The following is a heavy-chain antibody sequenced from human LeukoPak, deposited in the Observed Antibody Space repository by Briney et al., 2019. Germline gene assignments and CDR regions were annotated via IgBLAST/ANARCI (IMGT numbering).Heavy chain of an antibody. CDR2: ISGSGGST. CDR1: GFTFSSYA. J-gene: IGHJ4*02. V-gene: IGHV3-23*01. Sequence: GGSLRLSCAASGFTFSSYAMSWVRQAPGKGLEWVSVISGSGGSTYYADSVKGRFTISRDNSKNTLYLQMSSLRADDTAVYYCAKSTSYYFGSGSYSYGFDYWGQGTLVTVSS. CDR3: AKSTSYYFGSGSYSYGFDY. D-gene: IGHD3-10*01.